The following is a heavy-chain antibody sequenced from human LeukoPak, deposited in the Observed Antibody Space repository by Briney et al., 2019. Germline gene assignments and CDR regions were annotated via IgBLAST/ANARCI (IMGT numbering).Heavy chain of an antibody. CDR2: ISAYNGNT. CDR1: GYTFTSYG. V-gene: IGHV1-18*01. J-gene: IGHJ5*02. D-gene: IGHD2-21*01. Sequence: GASVKVSGKAPGYTFTSYGTSWVRQAPGQGLEWMGWISAYNGNTNYAQKLQGRVTMTTDTSTSTAYMELRSLRSDDTAVYYCARLRDRNWFDPWGQGTLVTVSS. CDR3: ARLRDRNWFDP.